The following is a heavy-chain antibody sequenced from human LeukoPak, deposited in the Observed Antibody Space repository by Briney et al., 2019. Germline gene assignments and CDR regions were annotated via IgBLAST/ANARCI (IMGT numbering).Heavy chain of an antibody. V-gene: IGHV4-38-2*02. CDR3: ARDSWPEVVRFDY. CDR1: GGSISSYY. J-gene: IGHJ4*02. CDR2: IYHGGST. Sequence: PSETLSLTCTVSGGSISSYYWSWTRQPPGKGLEWIGSIYHGGSTYYNPSLKSRVTISVDTSKNQFSLKLSSVTAADTAVYFCARDSWPEVVRFDYWGQGTLVTVSS. D-gene: IGHD1-14*01.